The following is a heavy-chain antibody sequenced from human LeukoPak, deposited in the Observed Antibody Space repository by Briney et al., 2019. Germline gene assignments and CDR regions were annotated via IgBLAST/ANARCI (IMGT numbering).Heavy chain of an antibody. Sequence: SETLSLTCTVYGGSFSGYYWSWIRQPPGKGLEWIGEINHSGRTNYNPSLKSRVTISVDTSKNQFSLNLSSVTAADTAVYYCARGLDMLAAVSSLDYWGQGTLVTVSS. CDR2: INHSGRT. J-gene: IGHJ4*02. CDR3: ARGLDMLAAVSSLDY. D-gene: IGHD6-13*01. V-gene: IGHV4-34*01. CDR1: GGSFSGYY.